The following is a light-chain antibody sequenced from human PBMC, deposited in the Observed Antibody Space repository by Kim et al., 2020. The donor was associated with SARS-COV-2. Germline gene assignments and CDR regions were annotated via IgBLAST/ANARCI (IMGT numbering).Light chain of an antibody. V-gene: IGLV3-1*01. Sequence: GSPGQTASITCSGDKLGDKYARWYQQKPGQSPVLVIYQDSKRPSGIPERFSGSNSGNTATLTISGTQAMDEADYYCQAWDSSTWVFGGGTQLTVL. CDR1: KLGDKY. CDR3: QAWDSSTWV. CDR2: QDS. J-gene: IGLJ3*02.